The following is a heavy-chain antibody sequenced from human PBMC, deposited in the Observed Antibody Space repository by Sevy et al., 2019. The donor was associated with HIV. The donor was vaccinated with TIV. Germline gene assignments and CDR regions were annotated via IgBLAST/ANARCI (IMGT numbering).Heavy chain of an antibody. CDR1: GGTFSSYA. CDR3: ARRAGVGDTYYYGMDV. J-gene: IGHJ6*02. CDR2: IIPIFGTA. D-gene: IGHD1-26*01. V-gene: IGHV1-69*13. Sequence: ASVKVSCKASGGTFSSYAISWVRQAPGQGLEWMGGIIPIFGTANYAQKFQGRVTITADESTSTAYMELSSLRSEDTAEYYCARRAGVGDTYYYGMDVWGQGTTVTVSS.